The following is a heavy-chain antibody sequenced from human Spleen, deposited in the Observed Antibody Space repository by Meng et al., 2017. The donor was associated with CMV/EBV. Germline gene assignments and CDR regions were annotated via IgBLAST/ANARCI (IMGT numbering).Heavy chain of an antibody. V-gene: IGHV1-46*01. D-gene: IGHD5-18*01. Sequence: QVQLVQSGAEVKKPGASVKVSCKASGYTFTGYYMHWVRQAPGQGLEWMGIINPSGGSTSYAQKFQGKVTMTRDTSTSTVYMELSSLRSEDTAVYYCASLPVDTAMVPFDLWGRGTLVTVSS. CDR1: GYTFTGYY. CDR2: INPSGGST. J-gene: IGHJ2*01. CDR3: ASLPVDTAMVPFDL.